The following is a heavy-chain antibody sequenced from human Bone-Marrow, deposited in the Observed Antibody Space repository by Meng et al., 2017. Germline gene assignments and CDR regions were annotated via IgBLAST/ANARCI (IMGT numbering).Heavy chain of an antibody. Sequence: ASVKVSCKASGNTFTSNGITWVRQAPGQGLEWMGWISAYNGKTNYAQKVQGRVTMNTDTSTSTAYMELRSLRSDDTAVYYCAREKAVAAHNWFDPWGQGTLVTVSS. CDR2: ISAYNGKT. J-gene: IGHJ5*02. CDR3: AREKAVAAHNWFDP. V-gene: IGHV1-18*01. CDR1: GNTFTSNG. D-gene: IGHD6-19*01.